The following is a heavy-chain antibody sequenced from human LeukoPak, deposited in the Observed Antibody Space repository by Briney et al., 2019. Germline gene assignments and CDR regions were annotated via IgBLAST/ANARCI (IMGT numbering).Heavy chain of an antibody. CDR1: GGSISSYY. CDR3: ARDSRDFIAVAAGYYYYYMDV. CDR2: IYTSGST. V-gene: IGHV4-4*07. Sequence: SETLSLTCTVSGGSISSYYWSWIRQPAGKGLEWIGRIYTSGSTNYNPSLKSRVTISVDTSKNQFSLKLSSVTAADTAVYYCARDSRDFIAVAAGYYYYYMDVWGKGTMVTVSS. D-gene: IGHD6-19*01. J-gene: IGHJ6*03.